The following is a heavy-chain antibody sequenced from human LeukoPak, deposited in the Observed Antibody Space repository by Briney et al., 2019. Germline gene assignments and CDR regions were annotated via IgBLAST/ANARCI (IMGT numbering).Heavy chain of an antibody. V-gene: IGHV4-34*01. D-gene: IGHD4-17*01. CDR3: ARQLYGDYVDY. CDR1: GGSFSGYY. Sequence: SETLSLTCAVYGGSFSGYYWSWIRQPPGKGLEWIGSIYHSGSTYYNPSLKSRVTISVDTSKNQFSLKLSSVTAADTAVYYCARQLYGDYVDYWGQGTLVTVSS. CDR2: IYHSGST. J-gene: IGHJ4*02.